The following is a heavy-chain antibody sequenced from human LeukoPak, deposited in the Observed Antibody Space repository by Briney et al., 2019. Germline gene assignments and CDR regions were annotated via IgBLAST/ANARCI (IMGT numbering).Heavy chain of an antibody. J-gene: IGHJ4*02. D-gene: IGHD1-14*01. V-gene: IGHV5-51*01. CDR1: GYTFTHNW. CDR3: ARHRATGTWSDFDY. Sequence: PGESLKISCKVSGYTFTHNWIGWVRQKPGRGLEWLEVIFPADSNTAYNSSFRGQVTISVDKSIDTAYLQWGSLKASDSAIYYCARHRATGTWSDFDYWGQGTVVTVSS. CDR2: IFPADSNT.